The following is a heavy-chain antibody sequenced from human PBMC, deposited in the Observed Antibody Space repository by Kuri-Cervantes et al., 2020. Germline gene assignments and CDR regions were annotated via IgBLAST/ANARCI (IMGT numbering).Heavy chain of an antibody. CDR2: IYYGGNT. V-gene: IGHV4-31*03. J-gene: IGHJ6*02. CDR1: GGPASSGVYY. CDR3: TGRRRGYSYGLDHNYGVDV. Sequence: SEPLSLTCTVSGGPASSGVYYWSWIRQYPGKGLEWIGYIYYGGNTYYNPSLKSRVTISVDTSKSQFSLKLSSVTAADTAVYYCTGRRRGYSYGLDHNYGVDVWGQGTTVTVSS. D-gene: IGHD5-18*01.